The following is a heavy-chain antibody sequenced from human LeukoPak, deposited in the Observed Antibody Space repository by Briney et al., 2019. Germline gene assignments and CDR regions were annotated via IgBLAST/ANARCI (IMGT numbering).Heavy chain of an antibody. Sequence: GGSLRLSCAASGFTFSTYWMSWVRQAPGKGLEWVAIIKQDGSEKYYVDSVKGRFTISRDNAKNSLYLQMNSLRAEDTAVYYCARDEGITMIVATFDYWGQGTLVTVSS. CDR1: GFTFSTYW. D-gene: IGHD3-22*01. CDR2: IKQDGSEK. V-gene: IGHV3-7*03. J-gene: IGHJ4*02. CDR3: ARDEGITMIVATFDY.